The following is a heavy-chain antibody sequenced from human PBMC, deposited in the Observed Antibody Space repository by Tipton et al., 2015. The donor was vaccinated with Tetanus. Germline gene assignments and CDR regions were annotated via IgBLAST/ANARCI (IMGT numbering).Heavy chain of an antibody. D-gene: IGHD6-13*01. Sequence: GLVKPSEALSLSCTVSGGSLSTYHWNWIRHLPGKGLEWIGYTDYSGTTKYNPSLKSRVAMSVDTSKNQFSLKLSSVTAADTAVYYWGRGGIAAAGGGLDYWGQGTLVTVSS. V-gene: IGHV4-59*01. CDR3: GRGGIAAAGGGLDY. J-gene: IGHJ4*02. CDR1: GGSLSTYH. CDR2: TDYSGTT.